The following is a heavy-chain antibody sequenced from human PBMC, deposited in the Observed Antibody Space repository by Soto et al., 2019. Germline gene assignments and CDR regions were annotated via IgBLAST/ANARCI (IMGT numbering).Heavy chain of an antibody. D-gene: IGHD3-22*01. CDR1: GGSISSYY. Sequence: SQTLSLTCTVSGGSISSYYWSWIRQPPGKGLEWIGYLYYSGITNYNPSLKSRVTMSVDTSKTQFSLKLSSVTAADTAVYYWAREGGYDSRGYSRNWFDPWGQGTQVTVSS. CDR2: LYYSGIT. V-gene: IGHV4-59*12. CDR3: AREGGYDSRGYSRNWFDP. J-gene: IGHJ5*02.